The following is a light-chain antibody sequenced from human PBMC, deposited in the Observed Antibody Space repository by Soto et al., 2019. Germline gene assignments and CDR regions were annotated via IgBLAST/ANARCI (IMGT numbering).Light chain of an antibody. CDR3: CSYAGSSTLYV. CDR1: SNDVGSYNF. J-gene: IGLJ1*01. Sequence: QSVLTQPASVSGSPGQSITISCTGTSNDVGSYNFVSWYQQHPGKAPKLVIYEGSKRPSGASNRFSGSKSGNTASLTISGLQAEDEADYYCCSYAGSSTLYVFGTGTKVTVL. V-gene: IGLV2-23*01. CDR2: EGS.